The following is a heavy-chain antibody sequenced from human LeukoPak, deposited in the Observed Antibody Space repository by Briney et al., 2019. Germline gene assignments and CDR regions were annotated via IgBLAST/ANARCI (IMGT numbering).Heavy chain of an antibody. CDR2: INHSGST. J-gene: IGHJ4*02. V-gene: IGHV4-34*01. CDR1: GGSFSGYY. D-gene: IGHD6-13*01. Sequence: SETLSLTCAVYGGSFSGYYWSWIRQPPGKGLEWIGEINHSGSTNYNPSLKSRVTISVDTSKNQFPLKLSSVTAADTAVYYCARGRVAAAGTDYWGQGTLVTVSS. CDR3: ARGRVAAAGTDY.